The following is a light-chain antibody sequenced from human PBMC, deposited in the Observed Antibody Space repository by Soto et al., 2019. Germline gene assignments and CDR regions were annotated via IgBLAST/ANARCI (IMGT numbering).Light chain of an antibody. CDR1: QSISNW. V-gene: IGKV1-5*01. CDR3: QHYKSYPWT. Sequence: DIQMTQSPSTLPTSVGERVTITCRASQSISNWLAWYQQKPGQAPKLLIYHASTLESGVPSRFSGSGSGTEFTLTISSLQPDDFATYYCQHYKSYPWTFGQGTKVDIK. CDR2: HAS. J-gene: IGKJ1*01.